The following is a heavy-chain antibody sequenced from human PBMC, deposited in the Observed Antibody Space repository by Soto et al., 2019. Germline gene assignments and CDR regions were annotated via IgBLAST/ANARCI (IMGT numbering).Heavy chain of an antibody. CDR2: IIPIFGTA. V-gene: IGHV1-69*06. CDR3: ARNEQRWLQFGYFDY. Sequence: SVKVSCKASGGTFSSYAISWVRQAPGQGLEWMGGIIPIFGTANYAQKFQGRVTITADKSTSTAYMELSSLRSEDTAVYYCARNEQRWLQFGYFDYWGQGTLVTVSS. J-gene: IGHJ4*02. D-gene: IGHD5-12*01. CDR1: GGTFSSYA.